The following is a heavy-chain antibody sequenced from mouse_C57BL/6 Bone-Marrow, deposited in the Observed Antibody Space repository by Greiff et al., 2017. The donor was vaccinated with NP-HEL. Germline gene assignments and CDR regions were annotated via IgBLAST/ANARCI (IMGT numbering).Heavy chain of an antibody. J-gene: IGHJ1*03. D-gene: IGHD2-4*01. CDR2: FHPYNDDT. CDR1: GYTFTTYP. V-gene: IGHV1-47*01. Sequence: QVQLKESGAELVKPGASVKMSCKASGYTFTTYPIEWMKQNHGKSLEWIGNFHPYNDDTKYNEKFKGKATLNVEKSSSTVYLELSRLTSDDSAVYYCARGGLRDWYFDVWGTGTTVTVSS. CDR3: ARGGLRDWYFDV.